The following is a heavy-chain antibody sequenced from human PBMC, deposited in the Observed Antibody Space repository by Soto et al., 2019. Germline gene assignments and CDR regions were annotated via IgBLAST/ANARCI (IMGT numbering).Heavy chain of an antibody. CDR1: GLPFSIHA. CDR2: ISDSGGST. CDR3: AKGHTIFGVVISHSSDYGLDV. D-gene: IGHD3-3*01. V-gene: IGHV3-23*01. Sequence: GGSLRLSCAASGLPFSIHAMSLVRQSPGRGLEWVSAISDSGGSTYYADSVKGRFTISRDNSKNTLFLQMNSLRAEDTAVYFWAKGHTIFGVVISHSSDYGLDVWGQGTTVTVSS. J-gene: IGHJ6*02.